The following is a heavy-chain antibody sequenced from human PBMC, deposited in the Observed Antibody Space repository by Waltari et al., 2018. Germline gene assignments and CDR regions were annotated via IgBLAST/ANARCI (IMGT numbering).Heavy chain of an antibody. V-gene: IGHV1-69*04. Sequence: QVQLVQSGAEVKKPGSSVKVSCKASGGTFSSYAISWVRQAPGQGREWMGGSTPILGIANYAQKFQGRGTITADESTSTAYMELSSLRSEDTAVYYCARDRIGRENWFDPWGQGTLVTVSS. D-gene: IGHD2-15*01. J-gene: IGHJ5*02. CDR2: STPILGIA. CDR3: ARDRIGRENWFDP. CDR1: GGTFSSYA.